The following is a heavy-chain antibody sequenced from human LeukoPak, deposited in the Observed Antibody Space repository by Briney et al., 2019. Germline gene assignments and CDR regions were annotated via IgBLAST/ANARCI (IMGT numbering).Heavy chain of an antibody. CDR1: GYTFTSYY. CDR2: INPSGGST. Sequence: ASVKVSCKASGYTFTSYYMHWVRQAPGQGLEWMGIINPSGGSTSYAQKFQGRVTMTRDTSTSTVYMELSSLRSEDTAVYYYARDRLWFGELSAFDIWGQGTMVTVSS. J-gene: IGHJ3*02. CDR3: ARDRLWFGELSAFDI. D-gene: IGHD3-10*01. V-gene: IGHV1-46*01.